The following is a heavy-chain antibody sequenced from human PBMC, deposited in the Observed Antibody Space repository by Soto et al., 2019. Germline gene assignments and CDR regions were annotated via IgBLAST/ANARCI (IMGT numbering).Heavy chain of an antibody. Sequence: GASVKVSFKASGYTFTSYDINWLRQATGQGLEWMGWMNPNSGNTGYAQKFQGRVTMTRNTSISTAYMELSSLRSEDTAVYYCARALGSVRFLEWFKTHYYYGMDVWGQGTTVTVSS. CDR1: GYTFTSYD. J-gene: IGHJ6*02. CDR3: ARALGSVRFLEWFKTHYYYGMDV. CDR2: MNPNSGNT. V-gene: IGHV1-8*01. D-gene: IGHD3-3*01.